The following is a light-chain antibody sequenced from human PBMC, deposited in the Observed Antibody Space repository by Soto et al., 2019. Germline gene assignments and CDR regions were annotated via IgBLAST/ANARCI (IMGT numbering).Light chain of an antibody. CDR3: VLYMGSVTWA. J-gene: IGLJ3*02. CDR2: NTN. Sequence: QTVVTQEPSFSVSPGGTVTLTCGLSSGSVSTSQFPSWYQQTPGQAPRTLIYNTNIRSSGVPDRFSGSILGDKAALTITGAQADDDSDYYCVLYMGSVTWAFGGGTKLTVL. V-gene: IGLV8-61*01. CDR1: SGSVSTSQF.